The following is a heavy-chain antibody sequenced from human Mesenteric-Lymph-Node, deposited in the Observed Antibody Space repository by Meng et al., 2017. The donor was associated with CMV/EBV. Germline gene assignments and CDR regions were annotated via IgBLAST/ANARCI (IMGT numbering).Heavy chain of an antibody. J-gene: IGHJ3*02. CDR3: ARVQGYDFWSGYAFDI. CDR1: GFTFDDYG. Sequence: GGSLRLSCAASGFTFDDYGMSWVRQAPGKGLEWVSGINWNGGSTGYADSVKGRFTISRDIAKNSLYLQMNSLRAEDTALYYCARVQGYDFWSGYAFDIWGQGTMVTVSS. D-gene: IGHD3-3*01. CDR2: INWNGGST. V-gene: IGHV3-20*04.